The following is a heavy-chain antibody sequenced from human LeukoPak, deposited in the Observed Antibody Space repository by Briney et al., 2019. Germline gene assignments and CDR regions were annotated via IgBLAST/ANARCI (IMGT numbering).Heavy chain of an antibody. J-gene: IGHJ4*02. CDR3: ARVILTGYYYDS. CDR2: VNSNGGNT. V-gene: IGHV3-64*01. CDR1: GFTFSTYA. D-gene: IGHD3-9*01. Sequence: GGSLRLSCSASGFTFSTYALHWVRQAPGKGLEFVSGVNSNGGNTYYAHSVKGRFTISRDNSNNPLYLQMGSVRPEDMAVYHCARVILTGYYYDSWGQGTLVTVSS.